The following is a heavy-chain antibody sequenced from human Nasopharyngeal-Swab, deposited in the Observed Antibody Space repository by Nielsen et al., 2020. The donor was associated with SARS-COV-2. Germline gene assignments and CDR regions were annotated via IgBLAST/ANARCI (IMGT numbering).Heavy chain of an antibody. CDR1: GGTFSSYA. V-gene: IGHV1-69*04. D-gene: IGHD1-26*01. CDR2: IIPILGIA. Sequence: LVKVSCKASGGTFSSYAISWVRQAPGQGLEWMGRIIPILGIANYAQKFQGRVTITADKSTSTAYMELSSLRSEDTAVYYCAREKELGTWDYWGQGTLVTVSS. CDR3: AREKELGTWDY. J-gene: IGHJ4*02.